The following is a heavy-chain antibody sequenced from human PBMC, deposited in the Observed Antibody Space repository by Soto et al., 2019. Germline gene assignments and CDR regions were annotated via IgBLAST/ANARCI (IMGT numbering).Heavy chain of an antibody. Sequence: TSETLSLTCTVSGGSISSSSYYWGWIRQPPGKGLEWIGSIYYSGSTYYNPSLKSRVTISVDTSKNQFSLKLSSVTAADTAVYYCARPSRTDSSGFYWFDPWGQGTLVTVSS. J-gene: IGHJ5*02. CDR2: IYYSGST. CDR1: GGSISSSSYY. D-gene: IGHD3-22*01. CDR3: ARPSRTDSSGFYWFDP. V-gene: IGHV4-39*01.